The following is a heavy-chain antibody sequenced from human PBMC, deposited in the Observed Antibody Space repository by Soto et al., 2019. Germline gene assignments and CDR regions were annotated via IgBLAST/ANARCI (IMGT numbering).Heavy chain of an antibody. CDR2: INPNSGNI. V-gene: IGHV1-8*01. D-gene: IGHD3-10*01. CDR3: ARGRASGSYYLLDY. Sequence: VASVKVSCKASGNTFTSYDINWVRQATGHGLEWMGWINPNSGNIGYAQKFQGRVTMTRDTAIGTAYMEVSRLRSDDTAVYYCARGRASGSYYLLDYWGQGTLVTVSS. J-gene: IGHJ4*02. CDR1: GNTFTSYD.